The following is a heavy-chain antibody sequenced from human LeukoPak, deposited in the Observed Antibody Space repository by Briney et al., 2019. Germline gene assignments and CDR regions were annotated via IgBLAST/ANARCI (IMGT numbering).Heavy chain of an antibody. J-gene: IGHJ6*02. Sequence: GESLKISCKGSGYSFTSYWIGWVRQMPGKGLEWMGIIYPGDSDTRYSPSFQGQVTISADKSISTAYLQISSLKAEDTAVYYCARVLGGSPTPQANYYYGMDVWGQGTTVTVSS. CDR2: IYPGDSDT. CDR3: ARVLGGSPTPQANYYYGMDV. V-gene: IGHV5-51*01. D-gene: IGHD4-23*01. CDR1: GYSFTSYW.